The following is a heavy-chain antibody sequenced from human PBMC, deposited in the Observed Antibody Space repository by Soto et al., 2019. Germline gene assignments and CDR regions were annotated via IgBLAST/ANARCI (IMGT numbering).Heavy chain of an antibody. Sequence: SETLSLTCTVSGGSISSSSYYWGWIRQPPGKGLEWIGSIYYSGSTYYNPSLKSRVTISVDTSKNQFSLKLSSVTAADTAVYYCARSPRILLGDPQNWFDPWGQGTLVTVSS. D-gene: IGHD2-8*02. CDR3: ARSPRILLGDPQNWFDP. V-gene: IGHV4-39*01. CDR2: IYYSGST. CDR1: GGSISSSSYY. J-gene: IGHJ5*02.